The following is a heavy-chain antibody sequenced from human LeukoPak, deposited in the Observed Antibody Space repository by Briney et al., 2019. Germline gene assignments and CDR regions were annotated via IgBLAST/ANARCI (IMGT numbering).Heavy chain of an antibody. CDR1: GGSISSYY. CDR2: IYCSGST. Sequence: SETLSLTCTVSGGSISSYYWSWIRQPPGKGLEWIGYIYCSGSTNYNPSLKSRVTISVDTSKNQFSLKLSSVTAADTAVHYCAREVAAAGTIWFDPWGQGTLVTVSS. CDR3: AREVAAAGTIWFDP. D-gene: IGHD6-13*01. V-gene: IGHV4-59*01. J-gene: IGHJ5*02.